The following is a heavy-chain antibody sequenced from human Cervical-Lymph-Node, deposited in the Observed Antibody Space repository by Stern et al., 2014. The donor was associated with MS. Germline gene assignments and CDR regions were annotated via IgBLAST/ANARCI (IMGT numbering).Heavy chain of an antibody. J-gene: IGHJ6*02. CDR2: IIPMFGPA. CDR1: GGTFSSYA. CDR3: ATSRGGLNPEAV. Sequence: QMQLVQSGAEVKKPGSSVRVSCKASGGTFSSYAISWVRQAPGQGLEWMGGIIPMFGPANYAQTFQGRVTITADASTSTAYMEVSRPVIEDPAVYYRATSRGGLNPEAVWGQGTTVTVFS. V-gene: IGHV1-69*01. D-gene: IGHD1-14*01.